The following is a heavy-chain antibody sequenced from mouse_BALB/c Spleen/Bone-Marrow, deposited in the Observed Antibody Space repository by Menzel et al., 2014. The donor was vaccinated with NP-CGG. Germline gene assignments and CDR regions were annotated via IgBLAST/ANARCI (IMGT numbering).Heavy chain of an antibody. CDR3: ARNGNYGAWFAY. V-gene: IGHV14-3*02. CDR1: GFNIKDTY. D-gene: IGHD2-1*01. J-gene: IGHJ3*01. Sequence: EVMLVESGAGLVKPGASVKLSCTASGFNIKDTYMHWVKQRPEQGLEWIGRIDPANGNTKYDPKFQGKATITADTSSNTAYLQLSSLTSEDTAVYYCARNGNYGAWFAYWGQGTLVTVSA. CDR2: IDPANGNT.